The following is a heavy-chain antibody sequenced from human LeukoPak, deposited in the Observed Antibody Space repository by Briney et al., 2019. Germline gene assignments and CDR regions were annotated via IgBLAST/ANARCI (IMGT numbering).Heavy chain of an antibody. CDR3: ARRTRGGKQRYYFDY. Sequence: PSETLSLTCTVSGGSISSSSYYWGWIRQPPGKGLEWIGSIYYSGSTYYNPSLKSRVTISVDTSKNQFSLKLSSVTAADTAVYYCARRTRGGKQRYYFDYWGQGTLVTVSS. J-gene: IGHJ4*02. V-gene: IGHV4-39*01. D-gene: IGHD4-23*01. CDR1: GGSISSSSYY. CDR2: IYYSGST.